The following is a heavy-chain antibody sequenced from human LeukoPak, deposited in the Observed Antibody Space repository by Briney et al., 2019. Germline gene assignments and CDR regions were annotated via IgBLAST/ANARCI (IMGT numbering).Heavy chain of an antibody. CDR1: GFTFTNYA. J-gene: IGHJ2*01. CDR2: ISGGGEDT. CDR3: AKPRAMTTGVGRYFDL. Sequence: PGGSLRLSCAASGFTFTNYAMSWIRQAPGKGLDWVSAISGGGEDTYYPNSVKGRFTISRDNSKNTLYLQVNSLGAEDTAIYYCAKPRAMTTGVGRYFDLWGRGTLVTVSS. V-gene: IGHV3-23*01. D-gene: IGHD1-1*01.